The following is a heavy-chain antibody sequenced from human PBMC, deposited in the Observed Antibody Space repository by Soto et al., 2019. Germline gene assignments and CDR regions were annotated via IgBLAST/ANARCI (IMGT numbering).Heavy chain of an antibody. CDR2: INAGNGNT. V-gene: IGHV1-3*05. D-gene: IGHD2-15*01. CDR1: RYTFTSYA. J-gene: IGHJ4*02. Sequence: QVQLVQSGAEEKKPGASVKVSCKASRYTFTSYAMHWVRQAPGQRLEWMGWINAGNGNTKCSQKFQDRVTITRDTSASTAYMELSSLRSEDTAVYYCARGESVVGDYWGQGTLVTVSS. CDR3: ARGESVVGDY.